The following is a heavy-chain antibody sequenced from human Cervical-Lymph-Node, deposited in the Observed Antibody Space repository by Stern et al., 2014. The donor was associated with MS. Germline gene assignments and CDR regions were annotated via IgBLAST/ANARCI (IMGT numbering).Heavy chain of an antibody. Sequence: VQLVESGPGLVKPSETLSLTCTVSGGSISSYYWSWIRQPPGKGLEWIGYIHYSGSINYNPSLKSRVNLSVDTATNQFSLRLSSMTAADTAVYYCARHHLVPNYNFAYYFDYWGQGTLVTVSS. CDR2: IHYSGSI. D-gene: IGHD1-1*01. V-gene: IGHV4-59*08. CDR1: GGSISSYY. CDR3: ARHHLVPNYNFAYYFDY. J-gene: IGHJ4*02.